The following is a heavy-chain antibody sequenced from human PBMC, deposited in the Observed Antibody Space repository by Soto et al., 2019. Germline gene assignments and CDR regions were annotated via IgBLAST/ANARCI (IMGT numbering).Heavy chain of an antibody. CDR1: GFTFSSYA. V-gene: IGHV3-23*01. J-gene: IGHJ3*02. CDR3: ARDIGDQTSRWTDAFDI. CDR2: ISGSGGST. D-gene: IGHD6-13*01. Sequence: PGGSLRLSCAASGFTFSSYAMSWVRQAPGKGLEWVSAISGSGGSTYYVDSVKGRFTISKDNSKNTLYPQMNSLRAEDTAIYYCARDIGDQTSRWTDAFDIWGQGTMVTVSS.